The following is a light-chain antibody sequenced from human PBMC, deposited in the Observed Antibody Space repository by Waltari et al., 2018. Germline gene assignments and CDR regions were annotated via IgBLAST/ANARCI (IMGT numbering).Light chain of an antibody. J-gene: IGKJ4*01. CDR1: QSVRSY. CDR3: QQRYSWPLT. V-gene: IGKV3-11*01. CDR2: VAS. Sequence: EIVLTQSPATRSLSPGERATLSCRASQSVRSYLAWYQQKPGQAPRLLIYVASKRATGIPARFSGSGSGTDFTLTISSLEPEDFAVYYCQQRYSWPLTFGGGTKVEIK.